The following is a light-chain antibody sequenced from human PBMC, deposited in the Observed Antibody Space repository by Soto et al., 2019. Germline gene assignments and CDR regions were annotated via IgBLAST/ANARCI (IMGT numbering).Light chain of an antibody. J-gene: IGKJ1*01. CDR3: QQYGSSVWT. CDR2: DAS. CDR1: QSITSSY. Sequence: EIVLTQSPGTLSLSPGERATLFCRATQSITSSYLAWYQQKPGQAPRLLIYDASSRATGIPDRFSGSGSGTDFTLTIRRLEPEDYAVYYCQQYGSSVWTFGQGTKVELK. V-gene: IGKV3-20*01.